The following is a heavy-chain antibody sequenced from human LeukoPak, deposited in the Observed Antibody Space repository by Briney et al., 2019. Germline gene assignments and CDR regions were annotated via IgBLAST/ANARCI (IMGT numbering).Heavy chain of an antibody. J-gene: IGHJ2*01. CDR2: KFYFGRT. Sequence: PSETLSLTCCVCGDSVSSHSYYWGWIRQPPGKGLEWIGSKFYFGRTYHNPSLMSRVTTSIDGSQNQFSLNLTSVTAADTAVYYSASQRAGGYNYWYFDVLVRGTLVTVSS. D-gene: IGHD5-24*01. V-gene: IGHV4-39*01. CDR3: ASQRAGGYNYWYFDV. CDR1: GDSVSSHSYY.